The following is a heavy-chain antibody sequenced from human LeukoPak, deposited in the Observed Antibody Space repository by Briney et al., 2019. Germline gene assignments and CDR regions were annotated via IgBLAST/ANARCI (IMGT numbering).Heavy chain of an antibody. J-gene: IGHJ4*02. CDR3: ASHAYNWRY. CDR2: IYPGDSNI. Sequence: GESLKISCKGSGYSFTDYWIGWVRQMPGKGLEWMGIIYPGDSNIRYSPSFQGQVTISADRSISTAYLQWSSLKASDTAMYYCASHAYNWRYWGQGTLVTVSS. V-gene: IGHV5-51*01. D-gene: IGHD1-20*01. CDR1: GYSFTDYW.